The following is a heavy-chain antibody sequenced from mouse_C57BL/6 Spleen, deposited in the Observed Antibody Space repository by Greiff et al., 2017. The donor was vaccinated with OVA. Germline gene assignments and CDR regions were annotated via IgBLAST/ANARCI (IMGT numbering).Heavy chain of an antibody. J-gene: IGHJ2*01. CDR1: GYSFTGYY. Sequence: VQLQQSGPELVKPGASVKISCKASGYSFTGYYMNWVKQSPEKSLEWIGEINPSTGGTTYNQKFKAKATLTVDKSSSTAYMQLKSLTSEDSAVYYCARWFDGDSDFDYWGQGTTLTVSS. D-gene: IGHD2-13*01. CDR3: ARWFDGDSDFDY. CDR2: INPSTGGT. V-gene: IGHV1-42*01.